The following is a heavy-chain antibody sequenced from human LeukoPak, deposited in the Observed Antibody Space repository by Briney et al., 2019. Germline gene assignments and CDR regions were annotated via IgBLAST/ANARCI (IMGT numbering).Heavy chain of an antibody. D-gene: IGHD2-21*02. CDR2: INPSGDST. CDR1: GYTFTSYD. CDR3: ASVLYCGADCYSGRYFFDY. J-gene: IGHJ4*02. V-gene: IGHV1-46*01. Sequence: WASVKVSCKASGYTFTSYDMHWVRQAPGQGLEWMGIINPSGDSTSYAQKFQGRVTMTRDTSTSTVYMELSSLRSEDTAVYYCASVLYCGADCYSGRYFFDYWGQGTLVTVSS.